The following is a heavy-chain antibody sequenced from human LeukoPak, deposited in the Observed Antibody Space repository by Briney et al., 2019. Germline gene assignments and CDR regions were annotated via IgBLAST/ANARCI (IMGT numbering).Heavy chain of an antibody. V-gene: IGHV3-7*01. CDR3: ATRRGEN. J-gene: IGHJ4*02. CDR1: GFTFSTYW. Sequence: GGSLRLSCAASGFTFSTYWMSWVRQAPGKGLEWAALIKEVDSDTYYMDSVRGRFTIFRDNADNSLYLQMNSLRGDDTAVYDCATRRGENWGQGTLVTVSS. CDR2: IKEVDSDT.